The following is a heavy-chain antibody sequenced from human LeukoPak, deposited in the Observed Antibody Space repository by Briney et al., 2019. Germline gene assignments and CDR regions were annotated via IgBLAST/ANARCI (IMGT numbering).Heavy chain of an antibody. CDR1: GYTFTAYY. CDR3: ARVFGRQLPDY. V-gene: IGHV1-2*02. Sequence: GASVKVSCKASGYTFTAYYIHWVRQAPGQGLEWMGWVNPNSGGTNNAQKFQGRVTMTRDRSISTAYMELSRLTSDDTAVYYCARVFGRQLPDYWGQGTLVTVSS. J-gene: IGHJ4*02. D-gene: IGHD1-26*01. CDR2: VNPNSGGT.